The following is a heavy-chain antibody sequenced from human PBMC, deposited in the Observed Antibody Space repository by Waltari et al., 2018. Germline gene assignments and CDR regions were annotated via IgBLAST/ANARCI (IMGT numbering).Heavy chain of an antibody. V-gene: IGHV1-3*01. CDR3: AKTQYDFWSAYFDY. J-gene: IGHJ4*02. CDR2: VHGGNGNT. CDR1: GYTFTKYS. D-gene: IGHD3-3*01. Sequence: QVYLVQSGAELKKPGASVKVSCKASGYTFTKYSMHWVRQAPGQGLEWMGWVHGGNGNTKYSKKFQDRRSSSQDTSATTVYMELSSLTSEDTAVYYCAKTQYDFWSAYFDYWGQGTLVTVSS.